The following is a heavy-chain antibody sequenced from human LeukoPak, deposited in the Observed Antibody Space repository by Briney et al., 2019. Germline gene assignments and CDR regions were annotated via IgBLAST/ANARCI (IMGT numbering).Heavy chain of an antibody. J-gene: IGHJ4*02. D-gene: IGHD6-19*01. Sequence: ASVKVSCKVSGYTLTELSMHWVRQAPGKGLEWRGGFDPEDGETIYAQKFQGRVTMTEDTSTDTAYMELSSLRSEDTAVYYCATDPRLIEQWLAFDYWGQGTLVTVSS. V-gene: IGHV1-24*01. CDR1: GYTLTELS. CDR2: FDPEDGET. CDR3: ATDPRLIEQWLAFDY.